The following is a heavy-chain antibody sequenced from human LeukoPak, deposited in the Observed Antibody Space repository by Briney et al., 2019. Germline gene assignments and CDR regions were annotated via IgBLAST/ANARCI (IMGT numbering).Heavy chain of an antibody. CDR2: ISSSSSTI. Sequence: PGGSLRLSCAASGFTFSSYSMNWVRQAPGKGLEWVSYISSSSSTIYYADSVKGRFTISRDNAKNSLYLQMNSLRAEDTAVYYCAKDRTNYYGSGSYGDYWGQGTLVTVSS. J-gene: IGHJ4*02. V-gene: IGHV3-48*01. D-gene: IGHD3-10*01. CDR3: AKDRTNYYGSGSYGDY. CDR1: GFTFSSYS.